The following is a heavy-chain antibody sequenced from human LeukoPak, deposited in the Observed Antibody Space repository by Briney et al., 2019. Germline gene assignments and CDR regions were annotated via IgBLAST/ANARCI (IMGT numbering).Heavy chain of an antibody. J-gene: IGHJ4*02. D-gene: IGHD3-3*01. CDR1: GYTFTGYY. CDR2: INPNSGGT. CDR3: AIGLRFLAWLVFDY. V-gene: IGHV1-2*02. Sequence: ASVKVSCKASGYTFTGYYMHWVRQAPGQGLEWIGWINPNSGGTNYAQKFQGRVTMTRDTSISTAYMEIGGLSSDEPAVYYCAIGLRFLAWLVFDYWGQGTLVTVSS.